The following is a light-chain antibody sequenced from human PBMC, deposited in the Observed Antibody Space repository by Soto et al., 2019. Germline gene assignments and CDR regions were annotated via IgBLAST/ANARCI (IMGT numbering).Light chain of an antibody. CDR1: SSDIGGYNY. Sequence: QSVLTQPASVSGSPGQAITISCTGTSSDIGGYNYVSWYQHHPGKAPKVVIYEVTNRPSGVSNRFSGSKSGATASLTISGLHAEDEADYYCSSYTSSSTLYVFGTGTKVTVL. CDR3: SSYTSSSTLYV. CDR2: EVT. J-gene: IGLJ1*01. V-gene: IGLV2-14*01.